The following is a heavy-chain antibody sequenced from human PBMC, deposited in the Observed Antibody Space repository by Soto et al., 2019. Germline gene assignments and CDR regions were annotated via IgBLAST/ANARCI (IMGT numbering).Heavy chain of an antibody. CDR2: IKSKTDGGTT. J-gene: IGHJ6*03. Sequence: GGSLRLSCAASGFTFSNAWMSWVRQAPGKGLEWVGRIKSKTDGGTTDYAAPVKGRFTISRDDSKNTLYLQMNSLKTEDTAVYYCTTDQEGYYYYYMDVWGKGTTVTVSS. CDR3: TTDQEGYYYYYMDV. V-gene: IGHV3-15*01. CDR1: GFTFSNAW.